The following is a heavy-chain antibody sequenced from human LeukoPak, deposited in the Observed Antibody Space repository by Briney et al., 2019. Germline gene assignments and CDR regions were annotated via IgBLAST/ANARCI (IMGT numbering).Heavy chain of an antibody. CDR3: ARNSSSGWFDF. V-gene: IGHV4-34*01. CDR1: GGSFSGYY. Sequence: SETLSLTCAVYGGSFSGYYWSWIRQPPGKGLEWIGEINHSGSTNYNPSLKSRVTISVDTSKNQFSLRLTSVNVADTAVYYCARNSSSGWFDFWGQGTLVTVSS. D-gene: IGHD6-19*01. J-gene: IGHJ4*02. CDR2: INHSGST.